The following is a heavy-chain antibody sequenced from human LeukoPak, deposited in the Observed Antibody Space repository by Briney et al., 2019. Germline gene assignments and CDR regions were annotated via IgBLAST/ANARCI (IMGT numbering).Heavy chain of an antibody. CDR2: INPNSGGT. Sequence: ASVKVSCKASGYTFTGYYMHWVRQAPGQGLEWMGWINPNSGGTNYAQKFQGRVTMTRDTSISTAYMELSRLRSDDTAVYYCARRRWLWNRASDIWGQGTMVTVSS. J-gene: IGHJ3*02. V-gene: IGHV1-2*02. CDR3: ARRRWLWNRASDI. CDR1: GYTFTGYY. D-gene: IGHD5-24*01.